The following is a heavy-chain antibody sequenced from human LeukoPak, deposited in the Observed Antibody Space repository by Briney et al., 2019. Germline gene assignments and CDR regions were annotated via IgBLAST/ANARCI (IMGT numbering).Heavy chain of an antibody. V-gene: IGHV1-8*01. Sequence: ASVKVSCKASGYTFTSYDINWVRQATGQGLEWMGWMNPNSGNTGYAQKFQGRVTMTRNTSISTAYMELSSLRSEDTAVYYCARVGSGSYYNSDAFDIRGQGTMVTVSS. CDR1: GYTFTSYD. CDR2: MNPNSGNT. D-gene: IGHD3-10*01. CDR3: ARVGSGSYYNSDAFDI. J-gene: IGHJ3*02.